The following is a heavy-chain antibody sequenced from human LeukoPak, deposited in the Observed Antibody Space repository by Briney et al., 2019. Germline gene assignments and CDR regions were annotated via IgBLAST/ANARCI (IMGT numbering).Heavy chain of an antibody. V-gene: IGHV4-59*11. CDR3: ARYVGSSWSKYYYYMDV. J-gene: IGHJ6*03. CDR2: IYYSGST. CDR1: GGSISSHY. Sequence: SETLSLTCTVSGGSISSHYWSWIRQPPGKGLEWIGYIYYSGSTNYNPSLKSRVTISVDTSKNQFSLKLSSVTAADTAVYYCARYVGSSWSKYYYYMDVWGKGTTVTVSS. D-gene: IGHD6-13*01.